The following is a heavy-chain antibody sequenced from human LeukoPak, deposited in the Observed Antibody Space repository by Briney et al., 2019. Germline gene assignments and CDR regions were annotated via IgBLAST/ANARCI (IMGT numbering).Heavy chain of an antibody. CDR3: ARGQYTRFGPYFDY. J-gene: IGHJ4*02. D-gene: IGHD3-10*01. CDR2: ISAYNGNT. Sequence: GASVKVSCKASGYTFTNYGINWMRQAPGQGLEWMGWISAYNGNTNCAQKLQGRVTMTTDTSTSTAYMELRSLRSDDTAVYYCARGQYTRFGPYFDYWGQGTLVTVSS. V-gene: IGHV1-18*01. CDR1: GYTFTNYG.